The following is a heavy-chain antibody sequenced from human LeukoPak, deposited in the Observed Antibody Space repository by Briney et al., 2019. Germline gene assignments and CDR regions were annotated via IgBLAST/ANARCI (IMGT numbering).Heavy chain of an antibody. Sequence: ASVKVSCKASGYTFTGYYMHWVRQAPGQGLEWMGWINPNSGGSNYAQKFQGRVTMTRDTSISTAYMELSRLISEDTAVYYCARVPSGDNARYLVGMDVWGQGTTVTVSS. J-gene: IGHJ6*02. CDR1: GYTFTGYY. V-gene: IGHV1-2*02. CDR3: ARVPSGDNARYLVGMDV. D-gene: IGHD4-17*01. CDR2: INPNSGGS.